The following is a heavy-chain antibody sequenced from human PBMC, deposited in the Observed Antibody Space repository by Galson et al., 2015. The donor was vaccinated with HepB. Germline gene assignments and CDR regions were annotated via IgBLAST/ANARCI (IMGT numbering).Heavy chain of an antibody. V-gene: IGHV3-53*04. CDR1: GFTVSSNY. D-gene: IGHD6-13*01. Sequence: SLRLSCAASGFTVSSNYMSWVRQAPGKGLEWVSVIYSGGSTYYADSVKGRFTISRHNSKNTLYLQMNSLRAEDTAVYYCARNTAAAGTPFDYWGQGTLVTVSS. J-gene: IGHJ4*02. CDR3: ARNTAAAGTPFDY. CDR2: IYSGGST.